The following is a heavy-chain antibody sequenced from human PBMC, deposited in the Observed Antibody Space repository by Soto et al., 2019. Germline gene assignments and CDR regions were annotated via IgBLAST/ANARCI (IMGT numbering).Heavy chain of an antibody. CDR3: ARGRSNQYESSPPPKFDP. J-gene: IGHJ5*02. D-gene: IGHD2-8*01. CDR1: GFTFSTYD. Sequence: TGGSLRLSCAASGFTFSTYDMHWVRQATGTGLEWVSAIGTIRDTYYLDSVKGRFTISRENAKNSVYLQMNSLRAGDTAVYYCARGRSNQYESSPPPKFDPWGRGTLVTVSS. CDR2: IGTIRDT. V-gene: IGHV3-13*01.